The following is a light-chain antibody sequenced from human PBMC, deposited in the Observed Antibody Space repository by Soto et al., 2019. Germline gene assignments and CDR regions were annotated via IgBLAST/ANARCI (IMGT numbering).Light chain of an antibody. V-gene: IGKV1-5*03. CDR3: QQYNIFSGT. CDR2: KAS. CDR1: QSINTW. Sequence: DIHMTQSPSTLSASVGDRVTITCRASQSINTWLAWYQQKPGKAPKLLIYKASSLESGVPSRFSGSGSGTEFTLTITSLQPDDFATYYCQQYNIFSGTFGQGTKVEIK. J-gene: IGKJ1*01.